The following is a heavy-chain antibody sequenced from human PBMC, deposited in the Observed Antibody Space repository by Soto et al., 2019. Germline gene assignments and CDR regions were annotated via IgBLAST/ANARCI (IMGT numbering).Heavy chain of an antibody. Sequence: EVQLLVSGGGSVQPGGSLRLSCEVSGFTLTNYAMSWVGQAPGKGLEWVSQISASGDRTYYADSVKGRFTISKDSSKNTLFLQMNSLRGEDSAVYYCEGSWTWGQGTMVTVSS. CDR2: ISASGDRT. CDR1: GFTLTNYA. V-gene: IGHV3-23*01. CDR3: EGSWT. D-gene: IGHD5-12*01. J-gene: IGHJ3*01.